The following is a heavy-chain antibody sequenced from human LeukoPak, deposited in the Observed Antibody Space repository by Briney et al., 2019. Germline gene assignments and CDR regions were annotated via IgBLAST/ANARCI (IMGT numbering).Heavy chain of an antibody. Sequence: PGGSLRLSCAASGFTFNTYAMSWVRQAPGKGLEWVSLISSSGDTYYADSVKSRLTISRDISKSTLYLHMNSLRAEDTALYYCAKALGYCSTTGCYGVDDWGQGTLVTVSS. D-gene: IGHD2-2*01. CDR3: AKALGYCSTTGCYGVDD. CDR1: GFTFNTYA. V-gene: IGHV3-23*01. CDR2: ISSSGDT. J-gene: IGHJ4*02.